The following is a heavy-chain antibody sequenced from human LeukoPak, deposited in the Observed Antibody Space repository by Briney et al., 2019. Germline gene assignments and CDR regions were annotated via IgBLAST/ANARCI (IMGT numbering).Heavy chain of an antibody. Sequence: PGGPLRLSCAASGFTFSSFAMSWVRQAPGKGLEWVSTISGSGGSTYYADSVKGRFTISRDNSKNTLYLQMNSLRAEDTAVYYCAKFREALYYFDYWGQGTLVTVSS. J-gene: IGHJ4*02. D-gene: IGHD5-24*01. V-gene: IGHV3-23*01. CDR1: GFTFSSFA. CDR3: AKFREALYYFDY. CDR2: ISGSGGST.